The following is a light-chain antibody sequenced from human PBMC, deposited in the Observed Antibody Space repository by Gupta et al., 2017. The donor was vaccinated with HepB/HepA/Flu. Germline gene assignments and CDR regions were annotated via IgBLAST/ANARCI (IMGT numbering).Light chain of an antibody. CDR1: DSNVGSNA. CDR2: FTN. Sequence: QSILTQPPSASGTPGQRVTISCSGSDSNVGSNAVIWYQQFPGAAPKLLIYFTNQRPSGVPDRFSASKSCTSASLAISGLQSEDEADYYCASWDDRLDGYVVFGGGTKLTVL. V-gene: IGLV1-44*01. J-gene: IGLJ3*02. CDR3: ASWDDRLDGYVV.